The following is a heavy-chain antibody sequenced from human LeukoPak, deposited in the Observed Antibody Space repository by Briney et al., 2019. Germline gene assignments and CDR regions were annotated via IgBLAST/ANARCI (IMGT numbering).Heavy chain of an antibody. CDR3: AKDGTSYYYIYY. CDR1: GFTFSSYG. Sequence: GGSLRLSCAASGFTFSSYGMHWVRQAPGKGLEWVAFIRYDGSNKYYADSVKGRFTISRDNSKNTLYLQMNSLRAEDTAVYYCAKDGTSYYYIYYWGQGTLVTVSS. D-gene: IGHD2/OR15-2a*01. V-gene: IGHV3-30*02. J-gene: IGHJ4*02. CDR2: IRYDGSNK.